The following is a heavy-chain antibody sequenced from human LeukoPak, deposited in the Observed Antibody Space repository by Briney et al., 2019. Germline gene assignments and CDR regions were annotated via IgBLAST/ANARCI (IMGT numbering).Heavy chain of an antibody. Sequence: GGSLRLSCAASGFTFSSYAMSWVRQAPGKRLEWVSAISPSGTNTYYADSVKGRFTISRDNSKNTLYLQMNSLRAEDTAVYYCAKDLHDYGNYVGWFDSWGQGTLVTVSS. V-gene: IGHV3-23*01. J-gene: IGHJ5*01. D-gene: IGHD4-11*01. CDR3: AKDLHDYGNYVGWFDS. CDR2: ISPSGTNT. CDR1: GFTFSSYA.